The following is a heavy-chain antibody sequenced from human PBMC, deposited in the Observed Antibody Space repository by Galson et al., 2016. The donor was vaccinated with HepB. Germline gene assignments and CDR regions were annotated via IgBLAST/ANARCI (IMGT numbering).Heavy chain of an antibody. CDR1: GDSVSNNGAS. V-gene: IGHV6-1*01. Sequence: CAISGDSVSNNGASWSWIRQSPSRGLEWLGRTHYRSKWYRDYAESVESRITINPDTSKNQFSLHLGSVTPEDTAVYYCARDPPEVLSVFDIWGQGTMVTVSS. D-gene: IGHD2-8*02. J-gene: IGHJ3*02. CDR3: ARDPPEVLSVFDI. CDR2: THYRSKWYR.